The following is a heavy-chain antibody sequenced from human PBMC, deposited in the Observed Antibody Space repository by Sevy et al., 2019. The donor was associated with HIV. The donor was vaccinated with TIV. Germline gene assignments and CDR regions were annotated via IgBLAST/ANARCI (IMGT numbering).Heavy chain of an antibody. J-gene: IGHJ4*02. CDR2: IRYDGSTK. V-gene: IGHV3-30*02. D-gene: IGHD6-13*01. Sequence: GGSLRLSCAATGFTFSQYGMEWVRQAPGKGLEWVAFIRYDGSTKYYPDSVKGRFTISRDNSKNMLYLQMNSLRPEDTALYSCAKHRDTLAAAAYLDHWGQGTLVTVSS. CDR3: AKHRDTLAAAAYLDH. CDR1: GFTFSQYG.